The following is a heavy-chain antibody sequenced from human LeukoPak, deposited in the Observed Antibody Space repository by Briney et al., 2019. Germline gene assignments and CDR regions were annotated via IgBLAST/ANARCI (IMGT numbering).Heavy chain of an antibody. CDR3: AKDRLDL. CDR1: AFIFSSYG. D-gene: IGHD3-16*02. V-gene: IGHV3-30*02. Sequence: SGGSLRLSCAASAFIFSSYGMHWVRQAPGKGLEWVAYIQYDGSNKQYADSVRGRFSISRDSPKNVLYLQMNSLRAEDTAVYYCAKDRLDLWGKGTTVTISS. CDR2: IQYDGSNK. J-gene: IGHJ6*04.